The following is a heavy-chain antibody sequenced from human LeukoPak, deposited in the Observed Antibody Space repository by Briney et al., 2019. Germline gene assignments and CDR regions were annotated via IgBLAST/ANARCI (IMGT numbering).Heavy chain of an antibody. CDR3: AREEHDYVWGSYRYYYYYGIDV. Sequence: GGSLRLSCAASGFTFSSYGMHWVRQSPGRGLEWVSFISFDGSNEFYADSLRGRFTISRDNSKDTLYLQMDSLRAEDTALYYCAREEHDYVWGSYRYYYYYGIDVWGQGTTVTVSS. D-gene: IGHD3-16*02. CDR2: ISFDGSNE. J-gene: IGHJ6*02. CDR1: GFTFSSYG. V-gene: IGHV3-30*03.